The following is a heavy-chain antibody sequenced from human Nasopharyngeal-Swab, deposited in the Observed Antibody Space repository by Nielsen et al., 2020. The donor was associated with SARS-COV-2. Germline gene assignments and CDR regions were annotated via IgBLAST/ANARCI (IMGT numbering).Heavy chain of an antibody. V-gene: IGHV3-9*01. D-gene: IGHD3-10*01. CDR2: ISWNSGSI. Sequence: LILSCASSGFTFDDYAMHWVRQAPGKGLEWVSGISWNSGSIGYADSVKGRFTISRDNAKNSLYLQMNSLRAEDTALYYCAKAITMVRGVTYGMDVWGQGTTVTVSS. CDR3: AKAITMVRGVTYGMDV. CDR1: GFTFDDYA. J-gene: IGHJ6*02.